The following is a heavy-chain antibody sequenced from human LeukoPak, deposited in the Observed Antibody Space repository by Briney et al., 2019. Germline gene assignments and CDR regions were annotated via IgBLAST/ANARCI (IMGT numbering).Heavy chain of an antibody. J-gene: IGHJ4*02. V-gene: IGHV3-30-3*01. Sequence: GESLRLSCSASGFTFSSYAMHWVRQAPGKGLEWVAVISYDGSNKYYEDSVKGRFTISRDNSKNTLYLQMNSLRAEDMAVYYCAREEWYYFDYWGQGTLVTVSS. CDR1: GFTFSSYA. D-gene: IGHD3-3*01. CDR3: AREEWYYFDY. CDR2: ISYDGSNK.